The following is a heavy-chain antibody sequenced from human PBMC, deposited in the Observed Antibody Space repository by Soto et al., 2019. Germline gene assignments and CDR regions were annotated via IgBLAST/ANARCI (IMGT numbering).Heavy chain of an antibody. J-gene: IGHJ4*02. V-gene: IGHV4-61*08. Sequence: QVQLQESGPGLVKPSETLSLTCTVSGGSVSSGGYYWSWIRQPPGKGLEWIGYIYYSGSTNYNPSLKSRVTLSVDTSKNQFSLKVSSVTAADTAVYYCARTMVVARAGYFDYWGRGTLVTVSS. CDR2: IYYSGST. CDR3: ARTMVVARAGYFDY. CDR1: GGSVSSGGYY. D-gene: IGHD2-15*01.